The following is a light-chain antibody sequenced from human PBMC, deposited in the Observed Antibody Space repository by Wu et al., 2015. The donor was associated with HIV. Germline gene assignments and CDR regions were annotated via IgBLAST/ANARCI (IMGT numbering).Light chain of an antibody. V-gene: IGKV3-11*01. CDR3: QQRRDWPLT. CDR2: DAS. CDR1: QSVSIY. Sequence: EIVLTQSPATLSLSPGERATLSCRASQSVSIYLAWYQQKPGQTPRLLIYDASNRATGIPARFSGSGSGTDFTLTISSLQTEDFAVYYCQQRRDWPLTFGGGTKVEV. J-gene: IGKJ4*01.